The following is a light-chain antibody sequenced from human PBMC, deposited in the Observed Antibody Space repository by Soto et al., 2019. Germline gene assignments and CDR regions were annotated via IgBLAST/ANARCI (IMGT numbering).Light chain of an antibody. V-gene: IGKV3-20*01. CDR3: QQYGSSGT. CDR1: QSVSNNY. Sequence: ETVLTQSPGTLSLSPGERATLSCRASQSVSNNYLAWYQQKPGQAPRLLIYGASNRATGIPDRFSGSGSGTDFTLTISRLEPEDFAVYYCQQYGSSGTFGQGTKVDIX. J-gene: IGKJ1*01. CDR2: GAS.